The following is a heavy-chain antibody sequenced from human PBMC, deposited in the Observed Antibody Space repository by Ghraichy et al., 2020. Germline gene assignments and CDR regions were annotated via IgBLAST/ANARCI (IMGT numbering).Heavy chain of an antibody. CDR1: GFTFSSYW. CDR3: ARSYLQWLPINWFDP. CDR2: IKQDGSEK. Sequence: GGSLRLSCAASGFTFSSYWMSWVRQAPGKGLEWVANIKQDGSEKYYVDSVKGRFTISRDNAKNSLYLQMNSLRAEDTAVYYCARSYLQWLPINWFDPWGQGTLVTVSS. D-gene: IGHD3-22*01. V-gene: IGHV3-7*03. J-gene: IGHJ5*02.